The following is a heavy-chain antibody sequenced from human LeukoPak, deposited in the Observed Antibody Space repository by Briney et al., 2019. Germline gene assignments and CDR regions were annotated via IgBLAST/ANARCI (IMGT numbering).Heavy chain of an antibody. CDR1: GGSFSGYY. V-gene: IGHV4-34*01. J-gene: IGHJ6*03. CDR3: ARLGVVVPAAMRLSRSNYYYYMDV. CDR2: ISHSGST. Sequence: PSETLSLTCAVYGGSFSGYYWSWIRQPPGKGLEWIGEISHSGSTNYNPSLKSRVTISVDTSKNQFSLKLSSVTAADTAVYYCARLGVVVPAAMRLSRSNYYYYMDVWGKGTTVTISS. D-gene: IGHD2-2*01.